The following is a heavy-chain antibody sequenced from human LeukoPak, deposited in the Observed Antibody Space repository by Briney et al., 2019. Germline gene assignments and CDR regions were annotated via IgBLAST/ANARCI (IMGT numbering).Heavy chain of an antibody. Sequence: GGSLRLSCSASGFSFSTYGMSWVRRAPRKGLEWVSTIYGSDDTTRYAESVKGRFTISRDNSKETLYLQMNNLRAEDTAVYYCAKDQRPDTGYDIDYWGQGTLVTVSS. CDR2: IYGSDDTT. D-gene: IGHD3-9*01. CDR1: GFSFSTYG. CDR3: AKDQRPDTGYDIDY. V-gene: IGHV3-23*01. J-gene: IGHJ4*02.